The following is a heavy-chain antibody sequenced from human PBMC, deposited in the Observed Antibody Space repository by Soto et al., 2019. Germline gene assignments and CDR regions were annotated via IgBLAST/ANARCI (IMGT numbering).Heavy chain of an antibody. CDR2: IYYSGST. Sequence: PSETLSLTCTVSGGSVSSGSYYWSWIRHPPGKGLEWIGYIYYSGSTNYNPSLKSRVTISVDTSKNQFSLKLSSVTAADTAVYYCARVGWEDDSSGSFDYWGQGTLVTVSS. V-gene: IGHV4-61*01. CDR1: GGSVSSGSYY. J-gene: IGHJ4*02. D-gene: IGHD3-22*01. CDR3: ARVGWEDDSSGSFDY.